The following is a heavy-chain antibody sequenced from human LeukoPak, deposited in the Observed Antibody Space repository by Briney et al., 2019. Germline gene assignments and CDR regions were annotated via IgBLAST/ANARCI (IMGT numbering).Heavy chain of an antibody. Sequence: SETLSLTCTVSGVSISGYYWSWIRQPPGKGLEWIGNIYTTGSTNYNPSLRSRVTIPVDTSKSQFSLKLSSVTAADTAVYYCAMQSMAVYSWLDSWGQGTLVTVSS. D-gene: IGHD6-19*01. CDR1: GVSISGYY. CDR3: AMQSMAVYSWLDS. V-gene: IGHV4-4*09. J-gene: IGHJ5*01. CDR2: IYTTGST.